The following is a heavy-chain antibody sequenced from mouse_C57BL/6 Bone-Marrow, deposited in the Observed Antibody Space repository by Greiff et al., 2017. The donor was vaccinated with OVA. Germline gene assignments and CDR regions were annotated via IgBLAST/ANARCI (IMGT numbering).Heavy chain of an antibody. CDR1: GYAFSSYW. V-gene: IGHV1-80*01. D-gene: IGHD2-3*01. J-gene: IGHJ4*01. Sequence: QVQLQQSGAELVKPGASVKISCKASGYAFSSYWMNWVKQRPGKGLEWIGQIYPGDGDTNYNGKFKGKATLTADKSSSTAYMQLSSLTSEDSAVYFCEGDAQWLLVIVAMDYGGEGTSVTVSS. CDR2: IYPGDGDT. CDR3: EGDAQWLLVIVAMDY.